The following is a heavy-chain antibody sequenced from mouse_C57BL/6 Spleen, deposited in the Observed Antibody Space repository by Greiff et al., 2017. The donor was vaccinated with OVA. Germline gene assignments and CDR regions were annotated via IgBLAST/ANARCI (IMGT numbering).Heavy chain of an antibody. J-gene: IGHJ2*01. CDR3: TGADEGDCYFDY. CDR1: GYTFTSYW. V-gene: IGHV1-5*01. Sequence: EVQLQQSGTVLARPGASVKMSCKTSGYTFTSYWMHWVKQRPGQGLEWIGAIYPGNSGTSYNEKFKGKAKLTADKSASTAYMELSSLTTEDAAVYYCTGADEGDCYFDYWGQGTTLTVSS. CDR2: IYPGNSGT. D-gene: IGHD2-13*01.